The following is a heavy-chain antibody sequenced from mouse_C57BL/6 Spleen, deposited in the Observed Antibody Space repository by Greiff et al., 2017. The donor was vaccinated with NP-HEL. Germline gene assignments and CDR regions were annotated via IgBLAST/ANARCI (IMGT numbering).Heavy chain of an antibody. V-gene: IGHV5-6*01. CDR2: ISSGGSYT. CDR3: ARREITGYYFDY. J-gene: IGHJ2*01. Sequence: EVQRVESGGDLVKPGGSLKLSCAASGFTFSSYGMSWVRQTPDKRLEWVATISSGGSYTYYPDSVKGRFTISRDNAKNTLYLQMSSLKSEDTAMYYCARREITGYYFDYWGQGTTLTVSS. D-gene: IGHD2-4*01. CDR1: GFTFSSYG.